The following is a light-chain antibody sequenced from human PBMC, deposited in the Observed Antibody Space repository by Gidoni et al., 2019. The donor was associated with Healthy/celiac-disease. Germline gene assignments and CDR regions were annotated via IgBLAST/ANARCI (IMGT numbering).Light chain of an antibody. CDR1: SSDVGGYNY. CDR3: SSYTSSSTPRI. J-gene: IGLJ2*01. Sequence: QSALTQPASVPVSPGQSITLSCTGTSSDVGGYNYVSWYQQHPGKAPKLMIYDVSNRPSGVSNRFSGSKSGNTASRTISGLQAEDEADYYCSSYTSSSTPRIFGGGTKLTVL. V-gene: IGLV2-14*03. CDR2: DVS.